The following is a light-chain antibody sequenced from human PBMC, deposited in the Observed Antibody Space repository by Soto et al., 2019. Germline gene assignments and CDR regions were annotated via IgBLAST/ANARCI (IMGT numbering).Light chain of an antibody. CDR3: QQYDNLPRT. J-gene: IGKJ4*01. CDR2: DAF. V-gene: IGKV1-33*01. Sequence: DIQMTQSPSSLSASVGDRVTITCRASRDIGKYLSWYQQKPGKAPKVLIYDAFNLETGVPSRFSGSGSGTDFTVTINHLQPEDVATYYCQQYDNLPRTFGGGTKVEIK. CDR1: RDIGKY.